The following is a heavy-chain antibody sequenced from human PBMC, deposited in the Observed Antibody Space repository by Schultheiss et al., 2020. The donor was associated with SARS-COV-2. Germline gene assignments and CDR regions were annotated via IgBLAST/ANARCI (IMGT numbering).Heavy chain of an antibody. CDR1: GFTVSSNY. CDR3: ARGRGAVAGTVDY. V-gene: IGHV3-53*01. J-gene: IGHJ4*02. Sequence: GGSLRLSCAASGFTVSSNYMSWVRQTPGKGLKWVSIIYSGGSTYYADSVKGRFTISRDNSKNTLYLQMNSLRAEDTAVYYCARGRGAVAGTVDYWGQGTLVTVSS. CDR2: IYSGGST. D-gene: IGHD6-19*01.